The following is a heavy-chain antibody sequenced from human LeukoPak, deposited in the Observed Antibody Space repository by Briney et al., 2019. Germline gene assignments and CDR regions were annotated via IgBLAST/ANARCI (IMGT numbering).Heavy chain of an antibody. CDR3: AREGNSGYVGYYYYYMDL. J-gene: IGHJ6*03. CDR2: IKQNRNEK. V-gene: IGHV3-7*01. D-gene: IGHD5-12*01. CDR1: GFTFCSYW. Sequence: PGGSLRLSRAASGFTFCSYWMTWGGQAPGKGLEGVANIKQNRNEKYCVDSVKARFTSFRDNVNTSLYQQMNSLRAENTAVYYCAREGNSGYVGYYYYYMDLWGKGTTVTVSS.